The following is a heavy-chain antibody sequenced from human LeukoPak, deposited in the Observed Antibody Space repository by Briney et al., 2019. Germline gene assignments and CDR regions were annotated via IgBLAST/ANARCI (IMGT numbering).Heavy chain of an antibody. CDR1: GYRFTSYW. CDR2: IYPGDSDT. CDR3: ASLTRIAVAGPDY. Sequence: GESLKISCKGSGYRFTSYWIGWVRQRPGKGLEWMGIIYPGDSDTRYSPSFQGQVTISADKSISTAYLQWSSLKASDTAMYYCASLTRIAVAGPDYWGQGTLVTVSS. D-gene: IGHD6-19*01. V-gene: IGHV5-51*01. J-gene: IGHJ4*02.